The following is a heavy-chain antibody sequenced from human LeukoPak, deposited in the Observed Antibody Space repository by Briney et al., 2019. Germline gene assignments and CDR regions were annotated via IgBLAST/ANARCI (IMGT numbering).Heavy chain of an antibody. CDR2: ISAYNGNT. Sequence: ASVKVSCKASGYTFTSYGISWVRQAPGQGLEWMGWISAYNGNTNYAQKLQGRVTMTTDTSTSTAYMELTSLRSDDTAVYYCARPSQPVKRLVLRGGEFDYWGQGTLVTVSS. J-gene: IGHJ4*02. CDR1: GYTFTSYG. D-gene: IGHD6-19*01. V-gene: IGHV1-18*01. CDR3: ARPSQPVKRLVLRGGEFDY.